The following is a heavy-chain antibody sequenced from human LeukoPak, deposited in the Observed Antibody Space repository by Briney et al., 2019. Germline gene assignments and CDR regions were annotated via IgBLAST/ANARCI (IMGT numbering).Heavy chain of an antibody. CDR3: ARDPPGTTGYFDL. CDR2: INNDGSST. Sequence: GGSLRLSCAASGFTFSRYWMRWVRQAPGKGLLWVSRINNDGSSTSHADSVKGRFTVSRDNAKNSLYLQMNSLRAEDTAVYYCARDPPGTTGYFDLWGRGTLVTVSS. J-gene: IGHJ2*01. V-gene: IGHV3-74*01. CDR1: GFTFSRYW. D-gene: IGHD1-7*01.